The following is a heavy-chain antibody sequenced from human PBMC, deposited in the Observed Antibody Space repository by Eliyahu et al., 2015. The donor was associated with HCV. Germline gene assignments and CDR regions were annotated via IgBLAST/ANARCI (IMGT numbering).Heavy chain of an antibody. J-gene: IGHJ6*02. CDR3: ARSGGSYDFWSSYHPYYGVDI. D-gene: IGHD3-3*01. CDR1: GGSISHYY. V-gene: IGHV4-59*01. Sequence: QVQLQESGPGLVKPSETLSLTCAVSGGSISHYYWNWVRQSPTKGLEWIGHINYRGSTIYNPSLKSRITMSVDTSRNEFSLKVNSVTAADTAVYYCARSGGSYDFWSSYHPYYGVDIWGQGTTVTVSS. CDR2: INYRGST.